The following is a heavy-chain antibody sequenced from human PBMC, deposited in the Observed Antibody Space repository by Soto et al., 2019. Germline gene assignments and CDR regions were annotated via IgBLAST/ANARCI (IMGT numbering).Heavy chain of an antibody. V-gene: IGHV3-30*18. J-gene: IGHJ6*02. CDR1: GFTFSSYG. Sequence: QVQLVESGGGVVQPGRSLRLSCAASGFTFSSYGMHWVRQAPGKGLEWVAVISYDGSNKYYADSVKGRFTISRDNSKNTLYLQMNSVRAEDTAVYYCAKDQSGRGMDVWGQGTTVTVSS. CDR2: ISYDGSNK. CDR3: AKDQSGRGMDV.